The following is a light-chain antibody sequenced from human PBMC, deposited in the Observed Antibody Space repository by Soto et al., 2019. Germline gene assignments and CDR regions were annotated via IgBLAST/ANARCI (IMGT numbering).Light chain of an antibody. CDR2: GAS. J-gene: IGKJ3*01. CDR1: QSVSTD. Sequence: VMTQSPPTLSVSPGERATLSCRASQSVSTDLAWYQQKPGQAPRLLIYGASTRATDVPARFSGGGSRTEFTLTISSLHSEDVAIYYCQQYNDWPPITCGPGTKVDIK. V-gene: IGKV3-15*01. CDR3: QQYNDWPPIT.